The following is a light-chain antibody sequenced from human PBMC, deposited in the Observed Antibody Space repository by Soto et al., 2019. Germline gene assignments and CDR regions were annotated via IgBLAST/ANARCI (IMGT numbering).Light chain of an antibody. CDR3: LQYHTNPEA. V-gene: IGKV4-1*01. J-gene: IGKJ1*01. CDR1: QSRLYSSNNKNY. Sequence: DIVMTQSPDSLAVSLGERATINCKSSQSRLYSSNNKNYLAWYQQKPGQRPKLLIYWASTRESGVPDRFSGSGSGTDFTLAISSLQAEDAAVYYGLQYHTNPEAFGQGTKVEI. CDR2: WAS.